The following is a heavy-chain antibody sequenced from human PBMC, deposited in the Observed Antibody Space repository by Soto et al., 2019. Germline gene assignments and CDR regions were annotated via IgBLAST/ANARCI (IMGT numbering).Heavy chain of an antibody. J-gene: IGHJ5*02. V-gene: IGHV4-4*02. CDR3: ARLARMGSFDP. D-gene: IGHD2-8*01. Sequence: QVQLQESGPGRVKPSGTLSLTCAVSGGSISSSNWWSWVRQPPGKGLEWIGEIYHSGSTNYNPSLESRLTISVDKSTNQFSLKLRSVTAADAAVYYGARLARMGSFDPWGQGTLVTVSS. CDR1: GGSISSSNW. CDR2: IYHSGST.